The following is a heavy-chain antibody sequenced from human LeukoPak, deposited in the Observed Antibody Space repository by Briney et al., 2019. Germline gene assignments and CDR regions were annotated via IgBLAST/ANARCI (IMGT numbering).Heavy chain of an antibody. J-gene: IGHJ1*01. CDR1: GYNFATNW. V-gene: IGHV5-51*01. Sequence: GESLKISCKGSGYNFATNWIGWVRQMPGKGLEWMGIIYPGDSDIRYSPSFQGQVTFSADKSISTAYLQWSSLKASDTAMYYCARLEKGTMIYWGQGTLVTVSS. CDR2: IYPGDSDI. CDR3: ARLEKGTMIY. D-gene: IGHD3-22*01.